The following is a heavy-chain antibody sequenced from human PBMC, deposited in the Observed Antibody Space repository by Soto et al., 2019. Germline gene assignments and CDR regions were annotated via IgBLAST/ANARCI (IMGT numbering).Heavy chain of an antibody. V-gene: IGHV1-8*01. D-gene: IGHD4-4*01. CDR2: MNPNSGNT. J-gene: IGHJ5*02. CDR3: ARSPPRVERNNYAGGWFDP. CDR1: GYTFTSYD. Sequence: QVQLMQSGAEVKKPGASVKVSCKASGYTFTSYDINWVRQATGQGLEWMGWMNPNSGNTGYPQKCQGRVTMTRNTSISTAYMELSSLRFEDTAVYYCARSPPRVERNNYAGGWFDPWGQGTLVTVSS.